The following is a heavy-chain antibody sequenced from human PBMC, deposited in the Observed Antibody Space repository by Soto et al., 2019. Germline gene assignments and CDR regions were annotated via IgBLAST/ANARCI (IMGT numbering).Heavy chain of an antibody. CDR3: AKDRGYSSSWYFDY. CDR2: ISYDGSNK. V-gene: IGHV3-30*18. CDR1: GFTFSSYG. J-gene: IGHJ4*02. D-gene: IGHD6-13*01. Sequence: QVQLVESGGGVVQPGRSLRLSCAASGFTFSSYGMHWVRQVPGKGLEWVAVISYDGSNKYYADSVKGRFTISRDNSKNTLYLQMTSLRAEDTAVYYCAKDRGYSSSWYFDYWGQGTLVTVSS.